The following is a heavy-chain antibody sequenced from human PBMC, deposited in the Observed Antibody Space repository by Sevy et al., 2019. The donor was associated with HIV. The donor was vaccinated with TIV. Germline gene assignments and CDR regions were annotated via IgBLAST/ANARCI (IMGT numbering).Heavy chain of an antibody. V-gene: IGHV4-59*11. D-gene: IGHD5-18*01. J-gene: IGHJ4*02. Sequence: SETLSLTCTVSGGSISSHYWSWIRQPPGKGLEWIGYIYYSGSTNYNPSLKSRVTISVDTSKNQFSLKLSSVTAADTAVYYWARDPGYSYGLDYWGQGTLVTVSS. CDR1: GGSISSHY. CDR2: IYYSGST. CDR3: ARDPGYSYGLDY.